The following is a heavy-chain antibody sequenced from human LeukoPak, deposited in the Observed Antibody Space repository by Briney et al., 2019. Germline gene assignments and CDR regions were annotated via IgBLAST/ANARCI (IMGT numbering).Heavy chain of an antibody. CDR3: ARDWNYYDSSGYLAGLAFDI. CDR2: IYYSGST. D-gene: IGHD3-22*01. J-gene: IGHJ3*02. Sequence: SETLPLTCTVSGDSISNYYWSWIRQPPGKGLEWIGYIYYSGSTNYNPSLKSRATISLDTTKNQFSLKLRSVTAADTAAYYCARDWNYYDSSGYLAGLAFDIWGQGTMVTVSS. CDR1: GDSISNYY. V-gene: IGHV4-59*01.